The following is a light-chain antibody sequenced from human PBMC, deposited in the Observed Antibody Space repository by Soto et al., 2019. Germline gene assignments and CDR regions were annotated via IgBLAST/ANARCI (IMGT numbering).Light chain of an antibody. J-gene: IGLJ2*01. CDR2: KDN. V-gene: IGLV6-57*03. CDR1: SGSIASNH. Sequence: NFMLTQPHSVSESPGKTVTISCTRSSGSIASNHVQWYQQRPGSAPTTVIYKDNQRPSGAPDRFSGSIDSSSNSASLTISGLKTEDEADYYCQSYDSNNVLFGGRTKLTVL. CDR3: QSYDSNNVL.